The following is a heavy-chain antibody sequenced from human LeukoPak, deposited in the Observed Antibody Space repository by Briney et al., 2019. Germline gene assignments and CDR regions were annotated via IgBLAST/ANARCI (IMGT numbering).Heavy chain of an antibody. D-gene: IGHD1-14*01. CDR2: INAGNGNT. CDR1: GYTFTSYA. CDR3: AREETHHVYYGMDV. J-gene: IGHJ6*02. V-gene: IGHV1-3*01. Sequence: ASVKVSCKASGYTFTSYAMHWVRQAPGQRLEWMGWINAGNGNTKYSQKFQGRVTITRDTSASTAYMELSSLRSDDTAVYYCAREETHHVYYGMDVWGQGTMVTVSS.